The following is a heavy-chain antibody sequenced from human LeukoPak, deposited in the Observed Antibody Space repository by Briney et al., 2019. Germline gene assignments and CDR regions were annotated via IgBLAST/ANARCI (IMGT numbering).Heavy chain of an antibody. J-gene: IGHJ4*02. D-gene: IGHD6-13*01. CDR3: ARRAGYTGSWYEY. CDR2: IYYSGST. Sequence: SETLSLTCTVSSGSVNSGSYYWNWIRQPPGKGLEWIGYIYYSGSTNYNPSLKSRVTISADTAKNQLSLKLSSVTAADTAVYYCARRAGYTGSWYEYWGQGTLVTVSS. CDR1: SGSVNSGSYY. V-gene: IGHV4-61*01.